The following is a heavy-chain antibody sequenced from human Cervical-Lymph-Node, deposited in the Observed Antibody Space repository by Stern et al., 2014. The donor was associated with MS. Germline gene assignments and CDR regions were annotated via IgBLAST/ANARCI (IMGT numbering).Heavy chain of an antibody. Sequence: MQLVESGAEVTKPGSSVKVSCQASGGNFSRFPSSWVRQAPGQGLARMGGIFPVFGTPAYAQEFRGRVTITADVSTSTVYMELSSLRSDDTAVYYCALSSETSDRWYSLGYDLWGQGTLVTVSS. D-gene: IGHD6-13*01. CDR2: IFPVFGTP. CDR3: ALSSETSDRWYSLGYDL. CDR1: GGNFSRFP. J-gene: IGHJ5*02. V-gene: IGHV1-69*01.